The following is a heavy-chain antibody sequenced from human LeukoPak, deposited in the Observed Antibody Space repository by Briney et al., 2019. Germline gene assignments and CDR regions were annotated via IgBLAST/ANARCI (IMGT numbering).Heavy chain of an antibody. Sequence: GGSLRLSCAASGFTFSSYGMHWVRQAPGKGLEWVAVIWYDGSNKYYADSVKGRFTISRNNSKNTLYLQMNSLRAEDTAVYYCARRLAAAGYLPDHWGPGTLVTVSS. J-gene: IGHJ4*02. V-gene: IGHV3-33*01. D-gene: IGHD6-13*01. CDR3: ARRLAAAGYLPDH. CDR2: IWYDGSNK. CDR1: GFTFSSYG.